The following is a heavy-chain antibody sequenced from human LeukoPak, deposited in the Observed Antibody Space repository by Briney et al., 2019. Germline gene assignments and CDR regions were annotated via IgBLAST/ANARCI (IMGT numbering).Heavy chain of an antibody. CDR1: GFTFSSYS. J-gene: IGHJ4*02. Sequence: PGGSLRLSCAVSGFTFSSYSLNWVRQAPGKGLEWVSSITRSSGSIYYADSVKGRFTISRDNAKSSLYLKMNSLKVEDTAVYYCAREAYTGFDLEAFDSWGQGTRDSVSS. V-gene: IGHV3-21*06. CDR3: AREAYTGFDLEAFDS. D-gene: IGHD5-12*01. CDR2: ITRSSGSI.